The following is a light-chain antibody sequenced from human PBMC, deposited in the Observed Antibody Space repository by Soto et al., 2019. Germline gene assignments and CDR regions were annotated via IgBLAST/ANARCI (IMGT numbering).Light chain of an antibody. J-gene: IGKJ1*01. CDR2: QAS. CDR1: QNIDSW. V-gene: IGKV1-5*03. Sequence: DIQMTQSPSTLSASVGDRVTITCRASQNIDSWLAWYQHKPGQAPTLLIYQASILQTGVPSRFSGSGSGTEFSLAISSLQPDDFATYYCQQYAGHSWAFGQGNKLETK. CDR3: QQYAGHSWA.